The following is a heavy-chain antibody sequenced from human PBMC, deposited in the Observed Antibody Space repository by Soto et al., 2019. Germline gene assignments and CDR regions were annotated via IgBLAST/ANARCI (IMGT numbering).Heavy chain of an antibody. CDR2: IIPILGIA. D-gene: IGHD2-2*01. CDR3: ATGRCLCSSTSCPDAFDI. CDR1: GGTFSSYT. Sequence: QVQLVQSGAEVKKPGSSVKVSCKASGGTFSSYTISWVRQAPGQGLEWMGRIIPILGIANYAQKFQGRVTITADKYTSTAYMRLSSMRSEDTAVYYCATGRCLCSSTSCPDAFDIWGQGTMVTVSS. V-gene: IGHV1-69*02. J-gene: IGHJ3*02.